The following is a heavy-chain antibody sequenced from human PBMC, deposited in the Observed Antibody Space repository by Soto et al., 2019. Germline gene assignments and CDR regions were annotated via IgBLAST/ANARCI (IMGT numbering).Heavy chain of an antibody. CDR2: IYPGDSDT. CDR3: ARHPGAYSSGFRFGLDV. V-gene: IGHV5-51*01. D-gene: IGHD6-19*01. J-gene: IGHJ6*04. CDR1: GYKFTNYW. Sequence: GESLKISCKGSGYKFTNYWLGWVRQMPGKGPEGMGVIYPGDSDTGYSPSFQGQVTISADKPTSTASPQWSSLKASDTAMYYCARHPGAYSSGFRFGLDVWGKGTTVTVSS.